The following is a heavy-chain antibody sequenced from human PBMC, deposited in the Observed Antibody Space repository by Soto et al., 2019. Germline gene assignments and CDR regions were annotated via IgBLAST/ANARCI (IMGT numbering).Heavy chain of an antibody. D-gene: IGHD3-16*01. CDR3: AILSRVGGAYLDY. CDR1: GGSVSNDNYY. V-gene: IGHV4-61*01. J-gene: IGHJ4*02. Sequence: SETLSLTCTVSGGSVSNDNYYWTWIRQPPGKGLEWIAYVYYSGSTTYNPSLKSRVTISINTSKNQFSLRLNSVTAADTAVYYCAILSRVGGAYLDYWGQGTRVTVSS. CDR2: VYYSGST.